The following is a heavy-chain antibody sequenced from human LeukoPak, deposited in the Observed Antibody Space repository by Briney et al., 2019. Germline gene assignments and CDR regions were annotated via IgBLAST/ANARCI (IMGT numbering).Heavy chain of an antibody. CDR3: AKQLGYCSDGSCYFPY. CDR1: GFTVSSSA. V-gene: IGHV3-23*01. D-gene: IGHD2-15*01. J-gene: IGHJ4*02. Sequence: PGGSLRLSCAASGFTVSSSAMSWVRQAPGKGLEWVSAISNNGGYTYYADSVQGRFTNSRDNSKSTLCLQMNSLRAEDTAVYYCAKQLGYCSDGSCYFPYWGQGTLVTVSS. CDR2: ISNNGGYT.